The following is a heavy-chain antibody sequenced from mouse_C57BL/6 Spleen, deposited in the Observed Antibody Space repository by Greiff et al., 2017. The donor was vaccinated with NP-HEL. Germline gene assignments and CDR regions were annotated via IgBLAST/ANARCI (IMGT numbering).Heavy chain of an antibody. CDR3: AMVWAFAY. Sequence: QVQLQQSGAELVKPGASVKMSCTASGYTFTSYWITWVKQRPGQGLEWIGEIYPGSGSTNYTAKFKSKATLTVDTSSSTAYMQLSSLTSEDSAVYYCAMVWAFAYWGQGTLVTVSA. D-gene: IGHD2-10*02. V-gene: IGHV1-55*01. CDR2: IYPGSGST. J-gene: IGHJ3*01. CDR1: GYTFTSYW.